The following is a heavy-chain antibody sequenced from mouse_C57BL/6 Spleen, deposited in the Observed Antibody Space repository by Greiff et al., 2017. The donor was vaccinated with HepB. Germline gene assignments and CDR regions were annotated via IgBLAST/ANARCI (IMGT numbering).Heavy chain of an antibody. V-gene: IGHV1-18*01. CDR3: ARGHYYGSRGFAY. D-gene: IGHD1-1*01. CDR2: INPNNGGT. J-gene: IGHJ3*01. CDR1: GYTFTDYN. Sequence: VHVKQSGPELVKPGASVKIPCKASGYTFTDYNMDWVKQSHGKSLEWIGDINPNNGGTIYNQKFKGKATLTVDKSSSTAYMELRSLTSEDTAVYYCARGHYYGSRGFAYWGQGTLVTVSA.